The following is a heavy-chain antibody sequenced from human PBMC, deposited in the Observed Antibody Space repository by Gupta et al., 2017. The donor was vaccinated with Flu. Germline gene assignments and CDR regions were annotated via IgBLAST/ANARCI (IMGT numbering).Heavy chain of an antibody. J-gene: IGHJ4*02. CDR1: FSSYG. CDR3: ARDLGDSSGCDY. V-gene: IGHV3-33*01. Sequence: FSSYGMHWVRQAPGKGLEWVAVIWYDGSNKYYADSVKGRFTISRDNSKNTLYLQMNSLRAEDTAVYYCARDLGDSSGCDYWGQGTLVTVSS. CDR2: IWYDGSNK. D-gene: IGHD3-22*01.